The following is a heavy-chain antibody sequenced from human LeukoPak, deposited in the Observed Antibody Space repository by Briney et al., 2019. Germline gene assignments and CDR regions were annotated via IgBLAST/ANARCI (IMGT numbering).Heavy chain of an antibody. CDR3: AWGDSSGYPFDP. J-gene: IGHJ5*02. V-gene: IGHV4-61*02. CDR1: GGSITSGNYY. D-gene: IGHD3-22*01. Sequence: PSETLSLTCTVSGGSITSGNYYWSWFRQPAGKGLEYIGRIYTSGGTSGSTYYNPSLKSRVTISVDTSKNQFSLKLSSVTAADTAVYHCAWGDSSGYPFDPWGQGTLVTVSS. CDR2: IYTSGGTSGST.